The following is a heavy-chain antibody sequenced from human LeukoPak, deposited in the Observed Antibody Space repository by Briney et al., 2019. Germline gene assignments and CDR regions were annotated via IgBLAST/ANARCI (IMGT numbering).Heavy chain of an antibody. CDR2: IIPIFGTA. CDR1: GYTFTSYG. Sequence: SVKVSCKASGYTFTSYGISWVRQAPGQGLEWMGGIIPIFGTANYAQKFQGRVTITADKSTSTAYMELSSLRSEDTAVYYCASEHGDYGSYFDYWGQGTLVTVSS. D-gene: IGHD4-17*01. J-gene: IGHJ4*02. CDR3: ASEHGDYGSYFDY. V-gene: IGHV1-69*06.